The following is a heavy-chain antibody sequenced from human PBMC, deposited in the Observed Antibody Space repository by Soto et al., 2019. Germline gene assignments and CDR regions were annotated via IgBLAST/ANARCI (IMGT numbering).Heavy chain of an antibody. CDR3: AKTGVSVGRGYSDF. CDR1: GFSFGDFA. J-gene: IGHJ4*02. Sequence: GSLRLSCAASGFSFGDFAMNWVRQAPGKGLQWVSVISNSGGSIIYADSVKGRFTISRDNSNNTVVLQMDSLRIEDTSVYFCAKTGVSVGRGYSDFWGQGALVTVSS. V-gene: IGHV3-23*01. CDR2: ISNSGGSI. D-gene: IGHD5-12*01.